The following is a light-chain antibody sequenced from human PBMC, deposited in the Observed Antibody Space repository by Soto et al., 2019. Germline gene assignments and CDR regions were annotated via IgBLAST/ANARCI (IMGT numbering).Light chain of an antibody. CDR2: EDN. Sequence: NFMLTQPHSVSESPGKTVTISCTRSSGSIASNYVQWYQQRPGSAPTTVIYEDNQRPSGVPDRFSGSIDSSSNSASLTTSGLKTEDEADYYCQSYDSSGGVVFGGGTKLTVL. CDR1: SGSIASNY. J-gene: IGLJ2*01. CDR3: QSYDSSGGVV. V-gene: IGLV6-57*04.